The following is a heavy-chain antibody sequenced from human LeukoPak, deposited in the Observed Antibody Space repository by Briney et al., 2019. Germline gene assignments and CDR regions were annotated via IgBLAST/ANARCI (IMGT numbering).Heavy chain of an antibody. V-gene: IGHV3-74*01. CDR3: ARAQVGATPPYVDY. D-gene: IGHD1-26*01. Sequence: GGSLRLSCAASGFTFTSYWMHWVRQAPGKGLVWVSRINSDGGSTNYADSVKGRFTISRDNAKNTLFLQMNSLRAEDTAVYYCARAQVGATPPYVDYWGQGTLVTVSS. CDR2: INSDGGST. CDR1: GFTFTSYW. J-gene: IGHJ4*02.